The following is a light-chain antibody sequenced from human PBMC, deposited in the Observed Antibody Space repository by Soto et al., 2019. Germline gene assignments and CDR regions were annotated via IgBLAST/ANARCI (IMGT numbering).Light chain of an antibody. CDR2: RAS. V-gene: IGKV1-5*03. CDR3: QQYNSYALT. J-gene: IGKJ5*01. Sequence: EIQMTQSPSPLSASVGDRVTITCRASRTVSNWLAWYQHQPGRAPRLLISRASILESGVPPRFNGSGFGTGCTLTIDSLQPDDFGTYYCQQYNSYALTFGQGTRLEI. CDR1: RTVSNW.